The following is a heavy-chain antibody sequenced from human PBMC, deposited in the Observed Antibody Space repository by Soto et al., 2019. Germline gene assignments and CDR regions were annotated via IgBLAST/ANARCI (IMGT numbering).Heavy chain of an antibody. V-gene: IGHV4-39*01. D-gene: IGHD2-2*01. Sequence: PSETLSLTCSVSGGSLSSGPYSWGWIRQPPGQGLEWIGTFYYSGSTHYNPSLASRVTISVDTSKNQFSLKVTSVTAADTAMYYCARLGGYCSSTSCYGYYGMDVWGQGTTVTVS. CDR3: ARLGGYCSSTSCYGYYGMDV. CDR1: GGSLSSGPYS. J-gene: IGHJ6*02. CDR2: FYYSGST.